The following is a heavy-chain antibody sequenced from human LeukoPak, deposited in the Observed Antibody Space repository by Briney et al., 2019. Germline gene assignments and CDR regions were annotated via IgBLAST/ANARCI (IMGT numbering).Heavy chain of an antibody. CDR3: ARDGAYYYDSSRHTF. CDR2: ISSSSSYI. J-gene: IGHJ3*01. CDR1: GFTFSSYR. V-gene: IGHV3-21*01. Sequence: PGGSLRLSCAASGFTFSSYRMNWVRQAPGKGLEWVSSISSSSSYIYYADSVKGRFTISRDNAKNSLYLQMNSLRAEDTAVYYCARDGAYYYDSSRHTFWGQGTMVTVSS. D-gene: IGHD3-22*01.